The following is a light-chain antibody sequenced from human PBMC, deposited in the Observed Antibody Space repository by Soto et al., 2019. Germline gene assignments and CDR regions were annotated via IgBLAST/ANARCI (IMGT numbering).Light chain of an antibody. J-gene: IGKJ1*01. CDR1: QSVSSY. CDR3: QQRSKWLQT. V-gene: IGKV3-11*01. CDR2: DAS. Sequence: EIVLTQSPDSLSFSPGERATLSCRASQSVSSYLAWYQQKPGQAPRLLIYDASNRATAIPARFSGSGSGKDFTLTISSLEPEDFAVYDCQQRSKWLQTLGQGNKV.